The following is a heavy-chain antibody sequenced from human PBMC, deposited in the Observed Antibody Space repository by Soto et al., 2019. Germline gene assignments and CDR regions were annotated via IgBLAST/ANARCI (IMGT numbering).Heavy chain of an antibody. V-gene: IGHV3-21*01. CDR2: ISGSSGST. CDR1: GFTFSSYA. D-gene: IGHD6-13*01. J-gene: IGHJ4*02. Sequence: GGSLRLSCAASGFTFSSYAMSWVRQAPGKGLEWVSSISGSSGSTYYADSVKGRFTISRDNAKNSLYLQMNSLRAEDTAVYYCARDFIISSWYRYFDYWGQGTLVTVSS. CDR3: ARDFIISSWYRYFDY.